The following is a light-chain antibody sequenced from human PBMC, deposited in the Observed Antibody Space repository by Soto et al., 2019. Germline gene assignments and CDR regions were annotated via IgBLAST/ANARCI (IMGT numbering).Light chain of an antibody. CDR2: DAS. J-gene: IGKJ1*01. Sequence: EIVLTQSPGSLSLSPGEGATLSCRASQSVSSSYLAWYQQRPGQAPRLLIYDASNRASGVPARFSGSGSGTDFTLTISDLEPADFGLYYCQQRLNWPPGFGQGTKVDIK. CDR3: QQRLNWPPG. V-gene: IGKV3-11*01. CDR1: QSVSSSY.